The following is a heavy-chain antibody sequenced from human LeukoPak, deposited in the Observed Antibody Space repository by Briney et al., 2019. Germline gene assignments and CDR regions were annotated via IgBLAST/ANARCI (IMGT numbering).Heavy chain of an antibody. Sequence: ASVKVSCKASGYTFTSYDINWVRQATGQGLEWMAWMNPNSGNTDYAHNFQGRVTMTRNNSINTPYMELSSLRSEDTAVYYCARDRAIFGVVTYYYYGMDVWGQGTTVTVSS. CDR2: MNPNSGNT. J-gene: IGHJ6*02. D-gene: IGHD3-3*01. CDR3: ARDRAIFGVVTYYYYGMDV. CDR1: GYTFTSYD. V-gene: IGHV1-8*01.